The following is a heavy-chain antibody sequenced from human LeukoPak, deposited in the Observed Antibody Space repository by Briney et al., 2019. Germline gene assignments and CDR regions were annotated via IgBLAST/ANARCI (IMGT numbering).Heavy chain of an antibody. CDR3: AKDTAPGYSSLGY. Sequence: GGALRLSCAASGFTFSSHGMHWVRQAPGKGLEWVAVISYDGSNKYYADSVKGRFTISRDNSTNALYLQMNSLRAEDTAVYYCAKDTAPGYSSLGYWGQGTLVSV. D-gene: IGHD3-9*01. CDR2: ISYDGSNK. J-gene: IGHJ4*02. V-gene: IGHV3-30*18. CDR1: GFTFSSHG.